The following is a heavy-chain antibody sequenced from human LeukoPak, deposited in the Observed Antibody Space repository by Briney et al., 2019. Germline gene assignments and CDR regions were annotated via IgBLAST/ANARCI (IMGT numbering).Heavy chain of an antibody. Sequence: PGGSLRLSCAASGFTFSSYAMSRVRQAPGEGLEWVSAISGSGVGTYYADSVKGRFTISRDNSKNTLYLQMNSLRGEDTAIYFCAKDQSPHCSGDRCYAVDCWGQGTLVTVSS. CDR1: GFTFSSYA. J-gene: IGHJ4*02. CDR2: ISGSGVGT. CDR3: AKDQSPHCSGDRCYAVDC. V-gene: IGHV3-23*01. D-gene: IGHD2-15*01.